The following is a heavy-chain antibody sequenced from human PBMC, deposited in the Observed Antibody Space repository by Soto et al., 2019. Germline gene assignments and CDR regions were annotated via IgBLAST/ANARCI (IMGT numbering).Heavy chain of an antibody. D-gene: IGHD1-26*01. CDR1: GGTFSSYA. Sequence: QVQLVQSGAEVKKPGSSVKVSCKASGGTFSSYAINWVRQAPGQGLEWMGGIIPIFGTANFAQKFQVRVTITADESTSTAYMELSRLRSEDTAVDYCARKILGVEYDSGMDVWGQGTTVTVSS. CDR3: ARKILGVEYDSGMDV. CDR2: IIPIFGTA. V-gene: IGHV1-69*12. J-gene: IGHJ6*02.